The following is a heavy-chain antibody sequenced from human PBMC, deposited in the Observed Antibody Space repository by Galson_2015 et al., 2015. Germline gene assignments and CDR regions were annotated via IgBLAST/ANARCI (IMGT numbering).Heavy chain of an antibody. CDR2: ISWKSGYI. D-gene: IGHD3-3*01. J-gene: IGHJ4*03. CDR3: AKDKTLRFSYYFDS. Sequence: SLRLSCAGFGVSFNDYAMHWVRQLPGKGLEWVSGISWKSGYIAYADSVKGRFTISRDNAENFLYLQMNSLRPEDTALYYCAKDKTLRFSYYFDSWGQGTLVIVSS. V-gene: IGHV3-9*01. CDR1: GVSFNDYA.